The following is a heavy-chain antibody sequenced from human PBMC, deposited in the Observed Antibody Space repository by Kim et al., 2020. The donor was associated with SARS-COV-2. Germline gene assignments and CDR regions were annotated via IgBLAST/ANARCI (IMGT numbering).Heavy chain of an antibody. V-gene: IGHV3-30*18. D-gene: IGHD3-22*01. J-gene: IGHJ4*01. CDR1: GFTFSSYG. CDR2: ISYDGSNK. Sequence: GGSLRLSCAASGFTFSSYGMHWVRQAPGKGLEWVAVISYDGSNKYYADSVKGRFTISRDNSKNTLYLQMNSLRAEDTAVYYCAKDFLVHDSSVYFYFDY. CDR3: AKDFLVHDSSVYFYFDY.